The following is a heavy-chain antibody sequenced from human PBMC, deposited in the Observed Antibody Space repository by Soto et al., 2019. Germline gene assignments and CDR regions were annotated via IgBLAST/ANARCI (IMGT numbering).Heavy chain of an antibody. Sequence: QVQLVQSGAGVKKPGSSVKVSCKASGGTFSSYAISWVRQAPGQGLEWMGGIIPIFGTANYAQKFQGRVTITAVESTGTAYKELSSLRSEDTVVYYCARDAIMTSPYYWGQGTLVAVSS. V-gene: IGHV1-69*01. J-gene: IGHJ4*02. CDR2: IIPIFGTA. CDR1: GGTFSSYA. CDR3: ARDAIMTSPYY. D-gene: IGHD3-16*01.